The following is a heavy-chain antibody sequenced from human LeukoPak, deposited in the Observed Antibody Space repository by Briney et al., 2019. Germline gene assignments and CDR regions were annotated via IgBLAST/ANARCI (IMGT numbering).Heavy chain of an antibody. Sequence: ASVKVSCKASGYTFTGYYMHWVRQAPGQGLEWMGWINPNSGGTNYAQKFQGRVTMTRDTSISTAYMELSRLRSDDTAVYYCARDRRLYYDSSGWGFDLWGRGTLVTVSS. CDR1: GYTFTGYY. D-gene: IGHD3-22*01. CDR3: ARDRRLYYDSSGWGFDL. J-gene: IGHJ2*01. CDR2: INPNSGGT. V-gene: IGHV1-2*02.